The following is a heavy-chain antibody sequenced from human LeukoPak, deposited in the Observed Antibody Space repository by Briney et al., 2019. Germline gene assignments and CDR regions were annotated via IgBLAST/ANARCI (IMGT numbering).Heavy chain of an antibody. J-gene: IGHJ4*02. CDR2: ISSSGSTK. CDR1: GFTFSSYE. CDR3: ARVEGFIDY. D-gene: IGHD3-16*02. V-gene: IGHV3-48*03. Sequence: SGGSLRLSCAASGFTFSSYEMNWVRQAPGKGLEWVSYISSSGSTKYYADSAKGRFTISRDNAKNSLYLQMISLRAEDTALYYCARVEGFIDYWGQGTLVTVSS.